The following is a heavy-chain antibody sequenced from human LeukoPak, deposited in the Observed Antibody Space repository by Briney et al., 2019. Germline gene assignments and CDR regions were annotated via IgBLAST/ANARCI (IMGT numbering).Heavy chain of an antibody. J-gene: IGHJ4*02. D-gene: IGHD6-13*01. Sequence: SETQSLTCTVSGGSISSYYWSWIRQPPGKGLEWIGYIYYSGSTNYNPSLKSRVTISVDTSKNQFSLKLSSVTAADTAVYYCAREAKGIAAAGTYDYWGQGTLVTVSS. V-gene: IGHV4-59*01. CDR3: AREAKGIAAAGTYDY. CDR2: IYYSGST. CDR1: GGSISSYY.